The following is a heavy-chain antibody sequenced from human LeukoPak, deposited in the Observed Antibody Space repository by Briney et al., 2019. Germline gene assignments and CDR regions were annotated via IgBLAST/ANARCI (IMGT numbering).Heavy chain of an antibody. CDR3: ARGISFFDAPHYYYYMDV. V-gene: IGHV3-30*04. J-gene: IGHJ6*03. D-gene: IGHD2-15*01. CDR2: ISYDGSNK. Sequence: PGRSLRLSCAASGFTFSSYAMHWVRQAPGKGLEWVAVISYDGSNKYYADSVKGRFTISRDNSKNTLYLQMNSLRAEDTAVYYCARGISFFDAPHYYYYMDVWGKGPTVTVSS. CDR1: GFTFSSYA.